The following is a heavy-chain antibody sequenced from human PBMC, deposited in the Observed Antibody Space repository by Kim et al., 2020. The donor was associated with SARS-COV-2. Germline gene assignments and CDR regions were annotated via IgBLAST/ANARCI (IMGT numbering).Heavy chain of an antibody. J-gene: IGHJ4*02. CDR3: AREANYYDSSGYYFLAYYFDY. V-gene: IGHV3-21*01. CDR1: GFTFSSYS. CDR2: ISSSSSYI. Sequence: GGSLRLSCAASGFTFSSYSMNWVRQAPGKGLEWVSSISSSSSYIYYADSVKGRFTISRDNAKNSLYLQMNSLIAEDTAVYYCAREANYYDSSGYYFLAYYFDYWGQGTLVTVSS. D-gene: IGHD3-22*01.